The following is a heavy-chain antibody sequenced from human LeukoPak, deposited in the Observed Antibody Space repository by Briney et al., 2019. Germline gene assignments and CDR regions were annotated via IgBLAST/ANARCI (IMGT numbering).Heavy chain of an antibody. Sequence: PGGSLRLSCAASGFTFSTYWMHWVRQAPGKGLVWVSRINSDGSSTRYADSVKGRFTISRDNAKNTLYLQMNSLRAEDTAVYYCARSPVRYGDVYFFDYWGQGTLVTVSS. V-gene: IGHV3-74*01. CDR3: ARSPVRYGDVYFFDY. CDR2: INSDGSST. D-gene: IGHD4-17*01. J-gene: IGHJ4*02. CDR1: GFTFSTYW.